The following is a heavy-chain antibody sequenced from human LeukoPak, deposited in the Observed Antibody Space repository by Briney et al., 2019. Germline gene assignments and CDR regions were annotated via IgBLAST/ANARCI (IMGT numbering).Heavy chain of an antibody. V-gene: IGHV1-18*01. CDR3: AREYYGDYGDWFDP. Sequence: ASVKVSCKASGYSFTSYGISWVRQAPGQGLEWMGWISAYNGNTNYAQKLQGRVTMTTDTSTSTAYMELRSLRSDDTAVYYCAREYYGDYGDWFDPWGQGTLVTVSS. J-gene: IGHJ5*02. CDR1: GYSFTSYG. D-gene: IGHD4-17*01. CDR2: ISAYNGNT.